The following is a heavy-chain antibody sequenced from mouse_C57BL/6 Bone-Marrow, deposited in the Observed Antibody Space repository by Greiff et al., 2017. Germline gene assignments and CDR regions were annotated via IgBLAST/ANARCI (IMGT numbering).Heavy chain of an antibody. V-gene: IGHV2-5*01. CDR1: GFSLTSYG. D-gene: IGHD1-1*01. CDR2: IWRGGST. Sequence: VQLVESGPGLVQPSPSLSITCTVSGFSLTSYGVHWVRQSPGKGLEWLGVIWRGGSTDYNAAFMSRLSITKDNSKSQVFFKMNSLQADDTAIYYCAKTAYGSSYYAMDYWGQGTSVTVSS. CDR3: AKTAYGSSYYAMDY. J-gene: IGHJ4*01.